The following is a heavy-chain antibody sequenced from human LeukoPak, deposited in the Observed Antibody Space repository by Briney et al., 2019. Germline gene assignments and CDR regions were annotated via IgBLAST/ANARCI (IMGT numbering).Heavy chain of an antibody. D-gene: IGHD3-10*01. J-gene: IGHJ4*02. CDR3: ARDGAVRGVIIY. Sequence: GASVKVSCKASGYTFTGYYIHWVRQAPGQGLEWMGWINPNSGGTNYAQKFQGRVTMTRDTSINTAYMELSRLRSDDTAVYYCARDGAVRGVIIYWGQGTLVTVSS. CDR1: GYTFTGYY. CDR2: INPNSGGT. V-gene: IGHV1-2*02.